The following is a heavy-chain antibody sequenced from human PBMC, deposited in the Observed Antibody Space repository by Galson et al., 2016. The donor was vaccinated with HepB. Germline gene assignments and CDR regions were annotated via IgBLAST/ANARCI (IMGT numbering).Heavy chain of an antibody. CDR2: INTNTGIT. CDR1: AYSFTDYY. J-gene: IGHJ6*02. V-gene: IGHV1-46*04. Sequence: SVKVSCKASAYSFTDYYIHWVRQAPGQGLEWMGIINTNTGITSSPQKLQGRVTMTSDTSTNTVYMELSSRTSDDTAVYFCARWPTKGQTNLEVVVRAGMDGWGQGTTVIVSS. CDR3: ARWPTKGQTNLEVVVRAGMDG. D-gene: IGHD1-1*01.